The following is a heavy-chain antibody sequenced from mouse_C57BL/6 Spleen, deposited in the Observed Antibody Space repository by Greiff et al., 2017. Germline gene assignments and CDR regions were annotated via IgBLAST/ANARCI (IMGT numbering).Heavy chain of an antibody. D-gene: IGHD2-2*01. J-gene: IGHJ2*01. CDR1: GYTFTSYW. Sequence: QVQLQQPGAELVKPGASVKLSCKASGYTFTSYWMHWVKQRPGQGLEWIGMIHPNSGSTNYNEKFKSKATLTVDKSSSTAYMQLSSLTSEDSAVXYCARSMWLPYYFDYWGQGTTLTVSS. V-gene: IGHV1-64*01. CDR2: IHPNSGST. CDR3: ARSMWLPYYFDY.